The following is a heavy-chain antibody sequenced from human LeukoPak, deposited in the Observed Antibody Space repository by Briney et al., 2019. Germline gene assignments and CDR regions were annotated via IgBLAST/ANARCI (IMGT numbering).Heavy chain of an antibody. CDR1: GGTFSSYA. CDR2: IIPIFGTA. V-gene: IGHV1-69*13. D-gene: IGHD3-3*01. Sequence: SVKVSCKASGGTFSSYAISWVRQAPRQGLEWMGGIIPIFGTANYAQKFQGRVTITADESTSTAYMVLSSLRSEDTAVYYCARGGGIFGVLTTAHYYGMDVWGQGTTVTVSS. J-gene: IGHJ6*02. CDR3: ARGGGIFGVLTTAHYYGMDV.